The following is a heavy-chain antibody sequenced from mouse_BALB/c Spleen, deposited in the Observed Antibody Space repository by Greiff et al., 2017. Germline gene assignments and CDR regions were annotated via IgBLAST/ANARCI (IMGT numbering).Heavy chain of an antibody. V-gene: IGHV5-17*02. D-gene: IGHD1-1*01. J-gene: IGHJ1*01. CDR1: GFTFSSFG. CDR3: ARATVGAKGTWWYCDV. CDR2: ISSGSSTI. Sequence: EVQLVESGGGLVQPGGSRKLSCAASGFTFSSFGMHWVRQAPEKGLEWVAYISSGSSTIYYADTVKGRFTISRDNPKNTLFLQMTSLRSEDTAMYYCARATVGAKGTWWYCDVWGAETTVTVSS.